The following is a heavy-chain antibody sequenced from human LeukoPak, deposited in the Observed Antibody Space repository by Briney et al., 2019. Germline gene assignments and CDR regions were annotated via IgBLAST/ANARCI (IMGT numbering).Heavy chain of an antibody. J-gene: IGHJ4*02. D-gene: IGHD2-21*02. V-gene: IGHV3-23*01. CDR2: ISVGGGST. CDR1: GFTFSSYA. Sequence: GGSLRLSCAASGFTFSSYAMRWVRQAPGKGLEWVSGISVGGGSTYYADSVKGRFTISRDNSKNTLYLQMNSLRAEDTAVYYCAKEMSRGGDCLDYWGQGTLVTVSS. CDR3: AKEMSRGGDCLDY.